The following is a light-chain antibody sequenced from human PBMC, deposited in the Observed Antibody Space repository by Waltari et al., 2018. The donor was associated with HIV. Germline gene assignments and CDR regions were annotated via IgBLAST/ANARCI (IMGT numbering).Light chain of an antibody. V-gene: IGLV2-14*01. CDR3: SAYTSSSTL. CDR1: RGDIACFNY. Sequence: QSALTQPASVSGAPGQSITLSCTGSRGDIACFNYVSWSQHHPGKVPKLMIYEVSNRPSGISNRGPGSKSGNTAALTISGLQAEDEADYYCSAYTSSSTLFGGGTKLTVL. CDR2: EVS. J-gene: IGLJ2*01.